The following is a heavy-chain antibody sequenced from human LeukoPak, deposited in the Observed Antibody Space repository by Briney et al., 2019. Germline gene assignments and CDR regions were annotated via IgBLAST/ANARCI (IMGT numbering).Heavy chain of an antibody. CDR3: ARDLDYDGNSNWIDP. V-gene: IGHV1-3*03. CDR1: GNTFTNYP. Sequence: ASVKVSCKASGNTFTNYPIHWVRQAPGQRLQWMGWINPAIGYTKYSQEFQGRVTITRDTSASTVFLQLSRLRSEDMGIYYCARDLDYDGNSNWIDPWGQGTLVIVSS. D-gene: IGHD4-23*01. CDR2: INPAIGYT. J-gene: IGHJ5*02.